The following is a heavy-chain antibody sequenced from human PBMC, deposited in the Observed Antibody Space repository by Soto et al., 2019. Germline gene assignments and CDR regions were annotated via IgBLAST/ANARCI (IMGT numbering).Heavy chain of an antibody. D-gene: IGHD4-17*01. CDR1: GGSISSSSYY. Sequence: PSETLSLTCTVSGGSISSSSYYWGWIRQPPGKGLEWIGSIYYSGSTYYNPSLKSRVTISVDTSKNQFSLKLSSVTAADTAVYYCARPDYGDYVGIDWGQGTLVTVS. J-gene: IGHJ4*02. CDR2: IYYSGST. V-gene: IGHV4-39*01. CDR3: ARPDYGDYVGID.